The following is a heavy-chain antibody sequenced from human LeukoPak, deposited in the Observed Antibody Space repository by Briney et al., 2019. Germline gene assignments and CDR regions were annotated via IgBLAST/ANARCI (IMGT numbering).Heavy chain of an antibody. D-gene: IGHD6-19*01. CDR2: ISSSSYI. CDR1: GFTFSSYS. V-gene: IGHV3-21*01. Sequence: HPGGSLRLSCAASGFTFSSYSMNWVHQAPGKGLEWVSSISSSSYIYYADSVKGRFTISRDNAKNSLYLQMNSLRAEDTAVYYCARDQGVAGTRRGFDYWGQGTLVTVSS. J-gene: IGHJ4*02. CDR3: ARDQGVAGTRRGFDY.